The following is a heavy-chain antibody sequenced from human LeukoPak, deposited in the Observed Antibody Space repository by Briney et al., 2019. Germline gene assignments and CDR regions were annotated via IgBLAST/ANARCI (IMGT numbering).Heavy chain of an antibody. CDR1: GFTFSNYP. CDR2: ISGTSSYI. Sequence: GGSLRLSCAASGFTFSNYPMNWVRQAPGKGLEWVSSISGTSSYIYYADSVKGRFTISRDNAKNSLNLQMNSLRAEDTAVYYCARVIGITLGYWGQGTLVTVSS. J-gene: IGHJ4*02. CDR3: ARVIGITLGY. V-gene: IGHV3-21*01. D-gene: IGHD1-7*01.